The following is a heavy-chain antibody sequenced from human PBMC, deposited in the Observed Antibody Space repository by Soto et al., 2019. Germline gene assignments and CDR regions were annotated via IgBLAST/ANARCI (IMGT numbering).Heavy chain of an antibody. CDR2: IYYSGST. J-gene: IGHJ4*02. CDR1: GGSISSYY. D-gene: IGHD3-10*01. CDR3: ARGGINYYGSGSYYTY. V-gene: IGHV4-59*01. Sequence: QVQLQESGLGLVKPSETLSLTCTVSGGSISSYYWSWIRQPPGKGLEWIGYIYYSGSTNYNPSLKSRVTISVDTSKNQFSLRLSSVTAADTAVYYCARGGINYYGSGSYYTYWGQGTLVTVSS.